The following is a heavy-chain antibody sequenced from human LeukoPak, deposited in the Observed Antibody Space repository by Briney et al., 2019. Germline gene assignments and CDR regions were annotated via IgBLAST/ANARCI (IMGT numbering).Heavy chain of an antibody. CDR3: ARDRIVVVPAATTADYYYYYYMDV. D-gene: IGHD2-2*01. V-gene: IGHV6-1*01. CDR1: GDSVSSNSAA. CDR2: TYYRSKWYN. Sequence: SQTLSLTCAISGDSVSSNSAAWNWIRQSPSRGLEWLGKTYYRSKWYNDYAVSVKSRITINPDTSKNQFSLQLNSVTPEDTAVYYCARDRIVVVPAATTADYYYYYYMDVWGKGTTVTVSS. J-gene: IGHJ6*03.